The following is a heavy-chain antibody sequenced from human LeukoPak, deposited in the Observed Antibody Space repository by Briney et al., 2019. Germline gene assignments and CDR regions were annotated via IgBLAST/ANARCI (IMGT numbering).Heavy chain of an antibody. CDR2: INHSGST. J-gene: IGHJ6*03. CDR3: AGGLQLPLYYYIDV. D-gene: IGHD5-24*01. Sequence: PSETLSLTCAVYGGSFSGYYWSWIRQPPGKGLEWIGEINHSGSTDYNPSLKSRVTISVDTSKNQFSLKLSSVTAADTAVYYCAGGLQLPLYYYIDVWGKGATVTVSS. V-gene: IGHV4-34*01. CDR1: GGSFSGYY.